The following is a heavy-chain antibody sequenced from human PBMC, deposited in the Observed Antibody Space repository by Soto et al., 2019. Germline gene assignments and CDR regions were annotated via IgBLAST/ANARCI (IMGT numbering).Heavy chain of an antibody. J-gene: IGHJ6*02. CDR1: GGSISSYY. CDR3: ARSKSNCYYGMDV. CDR2: IYYSGIT. V-gene: IGHV4-59*01. Sequence: SETLSLTCTVSGGSISSYYCSWIRQPPGKGLEWIGYIYYSGITNYNPSLKSRVTISVDTSKNQFSLKLSSVTAADTAVYYCARSKSNCYYGMDVWGQGTTVT.